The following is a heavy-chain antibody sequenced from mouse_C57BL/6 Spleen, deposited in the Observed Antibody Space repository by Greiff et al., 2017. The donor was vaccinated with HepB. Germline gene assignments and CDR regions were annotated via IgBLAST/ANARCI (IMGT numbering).Heavy chain of an antibody. CDR3: ARYLGHYWYFDV. V-gene: IGHV7-3*01. J-gene: IGHJ1*03. Sequence: EVHLVESGGGLVQPGGSLSLSCAASGFTFTDYYMSWVRQPPGKALEWLGFIRNKANGYTTEYSASVKGRFTISRDNSQSILYLQMNALRAEDSATYYCARYLGHYWYFDVWGTGTTVTVSS. CDR2: IRNKANGYTT. CDR1: GFTFTDYY. D-gene: IGHD4-1*01.